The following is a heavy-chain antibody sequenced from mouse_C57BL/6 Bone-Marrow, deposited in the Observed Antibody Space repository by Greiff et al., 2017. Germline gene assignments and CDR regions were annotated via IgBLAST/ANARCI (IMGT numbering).Heavy chain of an antibody. J-gene: IGHJ1*03. CDR1: GYAFSSSW. D-gene: IGHD1-1*01. CDR3: ANECGSSAGYCGV. Sequence: VKLQQSGPELAKPGASVKISCKASGYAFSSSWLNWVKQRPGQGLEWIGRIYPGDGDTNYNGKFKGKATLTADKSSSTAYMQRSSLTSEDCAVNFCANECGSSAGYCGVWGTGTTVTVSS. CDR2: IYPGDGDT. V-gene: IGHV1-82*01.